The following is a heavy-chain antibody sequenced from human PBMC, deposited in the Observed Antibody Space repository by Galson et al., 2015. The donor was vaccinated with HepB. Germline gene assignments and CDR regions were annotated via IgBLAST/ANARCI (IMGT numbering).Heavy chain of an antibody. CDR1: GFTFSNPW. V-gene: IGHV3-15*01. CDR3: TTLKLGIGSFDY. J-gene: IGHJ4*02. CDR2: IKSKTDGGTA. Sequence: SLRLSCAATGFTFSNPWMNWVRQAPGKGLEWVGRIKSKTDGGTADYAAPVEGRFTISGDDSESTLYLQMNSLKTEDTAVYYCTTLKLGIGSFDYWGQGTLVTVSS. D-gene: IGHD7-27*01.